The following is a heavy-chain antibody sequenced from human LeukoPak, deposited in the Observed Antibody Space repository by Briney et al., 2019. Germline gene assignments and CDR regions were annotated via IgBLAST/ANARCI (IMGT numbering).Heavy chain of an antibody. Sequence: SETLSLTCTVSGGSISSYYWSWIRQPAGKGLGWIGRIYTSGSTNYNPSLKSRVTMSVDTSKNQFSLKLSSVTAADTAVYYCARDSQVKGIDYWGQGTLVTVSS. CDR1: GGSISSYY. CDR3: ARDSQVKGIDY. CDR2: IYTSGST. V-gene: IGHV4-4*07. J-gene: IGHJ4*02.